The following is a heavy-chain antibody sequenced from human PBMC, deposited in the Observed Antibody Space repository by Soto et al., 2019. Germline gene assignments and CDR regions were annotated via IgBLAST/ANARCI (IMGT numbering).Heavy chain of an antibody. Sequence: GXSVKVSYKASGGTLSSYAISWVRQASGQGLEWMGGIIPIFGTANYAQKFQGRVTITADESTSTAYMGLSSLRSEDTAAYYFARGARDYYDSSGYFYDWFDPWGQGTLVTVSS. CDR2: IIPIFGTA. CDR3: ARGARDYYDSSGYFYDWFDP. J-gene: IGHJ5*02. CDR1: GGTLSSYA. D-gene: IGHD3-22*01. V-gene: IGHV1-69*13.